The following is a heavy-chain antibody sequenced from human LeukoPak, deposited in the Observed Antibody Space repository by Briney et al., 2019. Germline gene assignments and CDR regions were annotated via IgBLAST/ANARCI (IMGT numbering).Heavy chain of an antibody. J-gene: IGHJ4*02. CDR2: ISSNGVST. CDR3: ARATFNYYDSSGYYNY. CDR1: GFTFSSYA. Sequence: GGSLRLSCAASGFTFSSYAMHWVRQAPGKGLEYVSAISSNGVSTYYANSVKGRFTISRDNSKNTLYLQMGSLRAEDMAVYYCARATFNYYDSSGYYNYWGQGTLVTVSS. V-gene: IGHV3-64*01. D-gene: IGHD3-22*01.